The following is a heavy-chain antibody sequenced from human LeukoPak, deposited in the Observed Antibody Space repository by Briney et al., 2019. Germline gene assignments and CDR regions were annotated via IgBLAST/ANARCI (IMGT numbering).Heavy chain of an antibody. J-gene: IGHJ4*02. CDR2: VSPDGSGT. Sequence: GGSLRLSCTTSGFTFSSYWMYWVRQAPGKGLVWVSRVSPDGSGTTYADSVKGRFTISRDNAKNTLFLQMSSLRAEDTAVYYCARTGGTNRGIDYWGQGSLVTVSP. D-gene: IGHD1-14*01. CDR3: ARTGGTNRGIDY. V-gene: IGHV3-74*01. CDR1: GFTFSSYW.